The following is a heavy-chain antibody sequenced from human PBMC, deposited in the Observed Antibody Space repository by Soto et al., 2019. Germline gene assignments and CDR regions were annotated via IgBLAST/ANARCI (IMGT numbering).Heavy chain of an antibody. J-gene: IGHJ4*02. V-gene: IGHV4-30-2*01. D-gene: IGHD2-2*03. Sequence: SETLSLPCAVSGGSLSSGGYSWSWIRQPPGKGLEWIGYIYHSGSTYYNPSLKSRVTISVDRSKNQFSLKLISVTTADTAVYFCAREGNLGRWIQPLDSWGQGTLVTVSS. CDR2: IYHSGST. CDR3: AREGNLGRWIQPLDS. CDR1: GGSLSSGGYS.